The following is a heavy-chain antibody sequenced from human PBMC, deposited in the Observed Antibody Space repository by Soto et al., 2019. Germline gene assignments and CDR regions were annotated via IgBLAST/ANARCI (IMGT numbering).Heavy chain of an antibody. CDR1: GGSIGSYY. V-gene: IGHV4-59*01. J-gene: IGHJ4*02. D-gene: IGHD5-18*01. Sequence: PSETLSLTCTVSGGSIGSYYWSWIRQPPGKGLEWIGYIYYSGTTDYNPSLKSRVTISVDRSKNQFSLKLNSVTAADTAVYYCARHVDSTRAYYFDYWGQGTLVTVSS. CDR3: ARHVDSTRAYYFDY. CDR2: IYYSGTT.